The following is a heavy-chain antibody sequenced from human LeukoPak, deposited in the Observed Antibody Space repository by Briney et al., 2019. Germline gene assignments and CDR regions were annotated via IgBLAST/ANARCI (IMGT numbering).Heavy chain of an antibody. D-gene: IGHD3-16*01. CDR3: ARSVLKDLPRD. Sequence: SETLSLTCTVSGYSISSGYYWGWIRQPPGKGLEWIGSIYHSGSTYYNPSLKSRVTISVDTSKNQFSLKLSSVTAADTAVYYCARSVLKDLPRDWGQGTLVTVSS. CDR2: IYHSGST. J-gene: IGHJ4*02. V-gene: IGHV4-38-2*02. CDR1: GYSISSGYY.